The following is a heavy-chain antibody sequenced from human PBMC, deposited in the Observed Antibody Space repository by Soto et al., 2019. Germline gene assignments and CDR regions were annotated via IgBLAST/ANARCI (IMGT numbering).Heavy chain of an antibody. J-gene: IGHJ3*02. CDR2: ISAYNGNT. V-gene: IGHV1-18*01. CDR1: GYTFTSYG. CDR3: ARGDIVVVVAATPSAFDI. D-gene: IGHD2-15*01. Sequence: ASVTVSCKASGYTFTSYGIIWVRQAPGQGLEWMGWISAYNGNTNYAQKLQGRVTMTTDTSTSTAYMELRSLRSDDTAVYYCARGDIVVVVAATPSAFDIWGQGTMVTVSS.